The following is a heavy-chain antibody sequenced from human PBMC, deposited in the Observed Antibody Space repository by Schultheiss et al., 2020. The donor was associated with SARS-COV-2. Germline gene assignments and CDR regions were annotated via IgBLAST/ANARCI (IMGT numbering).Heavy chain of an antibody. V-gene: IGHV4-39*07. CDR3: ARRVATGPAPFDY. CDR1: GASVNSADYQ. CDR2: INHRGST. J-gene: IGHJ4*02. D-gene: IGHD5-12*01. Sequence: SETLSLTCTVSGASVNSADYQWGWLRQTPGKGLEWIGEINHRGSTNYNPSLKSRVTISVDTSKNQFSLKLTSLTAADTAIYYCARRVATGPAPFDYWGQGTLVTVSS.